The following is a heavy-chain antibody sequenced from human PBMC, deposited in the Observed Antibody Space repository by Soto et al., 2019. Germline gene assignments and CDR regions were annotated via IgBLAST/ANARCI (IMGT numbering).Heavy chain of an antibody. D-gene: IGHD1-1*01. CDR3: ARDQLEGNWFDP. CDR1: GASISTDDHY. V-gene: IGHV4-30-2*01. CDR2: IYHSGST. J-gene: IGHJ5*02. Sequence: SETLSLTCTVSGASISTDDHYWSWIRQPLGKGLEWIGYIYHSGSTYYNPSLKSRVTISVDKSKNQFSLKLTSVTAADTAVYYCARDQLEGNWFDPWGQGTLVTVSS.